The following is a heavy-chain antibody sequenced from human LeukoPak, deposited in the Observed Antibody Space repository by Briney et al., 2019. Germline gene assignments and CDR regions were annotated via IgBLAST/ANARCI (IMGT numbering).Heavy chain of an antibody. CDR3: ARDPGAAAGTRIAYFDY. V-gene: IGHV1-46*01. CDR1: GYTFTSYY. CDR2: INPSGGST. D-gene: IGHD6-13*01. Sequence: ASVKVSCKASGYTFTSYYMHWVRQAPGQGLEWMGIINPSGGSTSYAQKLQGRVTMTRDTSTSTVHMELSSLRSEDTAVYYCARDPGAAAGTRIAYFDYWGQGTLVTVSS. J-gene: IGHJ4*02.